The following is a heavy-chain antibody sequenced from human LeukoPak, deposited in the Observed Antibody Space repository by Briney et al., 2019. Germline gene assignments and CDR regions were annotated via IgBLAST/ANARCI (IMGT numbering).Heavy chain of an antibody. CDR1: GGSISSSNW. V-gene: IGHV4-4*02. CDR3: ARLWAAAGIDY. D-gene: IGHD6-13*01. Sequence: SGTLSLTCAVSGGSISSSNWWSWVRQPPGKGLEWIGEIYHSGSTNYNPSLKSRVTISVDTSKNQFSLKLSSVTAADTAVYYCARLWAAAGIDYWGQGTLVTVSS. J-gene: IGHJ4*02. CDR2: IYHSGST.